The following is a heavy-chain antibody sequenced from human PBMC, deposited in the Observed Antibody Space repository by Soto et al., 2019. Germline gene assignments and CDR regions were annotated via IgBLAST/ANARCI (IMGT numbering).Heavy chain of an antibody. J-gene: IGHJ4*02. CDR3: AREVTKMYYFDY. D-gene: IGHD2-21*02. V-gene: IGHV4-30-2*01. CDR1: GGSISSGGYS. CDR2: IYHSGST. Sequence: SETLSLTCAVSGGSISSGGYSWSWIRQPPGKGLEWIGYIYHSGSTYYNPSLKSRVTISVDRSKNQFSLKLSSVTAADTAVYYCAREVTKMYYFDYWGQGTLVTVSS.